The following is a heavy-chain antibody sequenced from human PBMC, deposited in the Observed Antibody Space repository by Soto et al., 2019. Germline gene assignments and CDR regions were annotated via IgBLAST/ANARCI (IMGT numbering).Heavy chain of an antibody. V-gene: IGHV3-23*01. CDR3: AKKKYSSAFFAF. J-gene: IGHJ4*02. Sequence: GGSLRLSCAASGFTFSTYAMSWVRQAPGKGLEWVSAISGSGNTYYADSMKGRFTISRDNSKHTLYLQMNSLRADDTAIYYCAKKKYSSAFFAFWGQGTSVPVSS. CDR2: ISGSGNT. CDR1: GFTFSTYA. D-gene: IGHD6-19*01.